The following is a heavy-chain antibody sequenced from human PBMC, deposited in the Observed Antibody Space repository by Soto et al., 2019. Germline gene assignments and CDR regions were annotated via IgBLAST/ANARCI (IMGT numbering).Heavy chain of an antibody. Sequence: SVKVSCKASGGYYRSYTITWVRQAPGQGLEWMGRVIPILGVVNYAQKFQGKVTFTADKSTSTAYMELSSLRSDDTAVYYCARTYYDILTGYYPFDYWGQGTLVTVSS. D-gene: IGHD3-9*01. CDR3: ARTYYDILTGYYPFDY. J-gene: IGHJ4*02. V-gene: IGHV1-69*02. CDR2: VIPILGVV. CDR1: GGYYRSYT.